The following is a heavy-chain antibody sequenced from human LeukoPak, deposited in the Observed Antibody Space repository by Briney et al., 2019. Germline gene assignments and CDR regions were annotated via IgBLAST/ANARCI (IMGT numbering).Heavy chain of an antibody. Sequence: PSETLSFTCTVSGGSISSSSYYWGWIRRPPGKGLEWIVSIYYSGSTFYNPSLKSRVTISVDTSKNQFSLKLSSVTAADTAVYYCARPLGGATLHAFDIWGQGTMVTVSS. D-gene: IGHD4/OR15-4a*01. V-gene: IGHV4-39*01. CDR1: GGSISSSSYY. J-gene: IGHJ3*02. CDR3: ARPLGGATLHAFDI. CDR2: IYYSGST.